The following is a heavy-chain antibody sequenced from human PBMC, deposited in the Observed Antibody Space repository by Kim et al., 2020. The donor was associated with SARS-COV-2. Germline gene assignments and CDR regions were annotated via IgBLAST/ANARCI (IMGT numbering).Heavy chain of an antibody. Sequence: TKYSQRFQGRVTITSDTSATIGYMELSSLTSEDTTVYYCARGIAVAATRDYWGQGTLVTVSS. CDR2: T. CDR3: ARGIAVAATRDY. V-gene: IGHV1-3*01. J-gene: IGHJ4*02. D-gene: IGHD6-13*01.